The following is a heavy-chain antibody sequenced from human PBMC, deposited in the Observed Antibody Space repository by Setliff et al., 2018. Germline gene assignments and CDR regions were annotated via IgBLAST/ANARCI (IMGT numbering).Heavy chain of an antibody. V-gene: IGHV3-66*02. CDR1: GFTVSSNY. J-gene: IGHJ3*02. D-gene: IGHD2-15*01. Sequence: PGGSLRLSCAASGFTVSSNYMSWVRQAPGNGLEWVSTIYSGGSTNHADSVKGRFTISRDTSENTLYLQMNSLRPEDTAVYYCARQLVAATMRAFDIWGQGTMVTVSS. CDR2: IYSGGST. CDR3: ARQLVAATMRAFDI.